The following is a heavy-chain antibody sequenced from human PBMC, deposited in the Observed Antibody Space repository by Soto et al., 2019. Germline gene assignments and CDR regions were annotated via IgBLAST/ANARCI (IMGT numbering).Heavy chain of an antibody. CDR3: ARDGAPEGGNSPYWYFDL. CDR1: GGSISSGGYY. D-gene: IGHD2-21*02. V-gene: IGHV4-61*08. CDR2: IYYSGST. J-gene: IGHJ2*01. Sequence: PSETLSLTCAVSGGSISSGGYYWSWIRQPPGKGLEWIGYIYYSGSTKYNPSLKSRVTISVDTSKNQFTLELSSLRSEDTAVYYCARDGAPEGGNSPYWYFDLWGRGTLVTVSS.